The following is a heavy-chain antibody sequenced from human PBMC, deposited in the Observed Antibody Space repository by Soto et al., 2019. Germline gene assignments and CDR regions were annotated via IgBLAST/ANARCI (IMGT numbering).Heavy chain of an antibody. Sequence: ASVKVSCKASGYTFTSYRISWVRQAAGQGLEWMGWISAYNGNTNYAQKLQGRVTMTTDTSTSTAYMELRSLRSDDTAVYYCARVQDPGYCSSTSCYYYYGMDVWGQGTTVTVSS. D-gene: IGHD2-2*01. V-gene: IGHV1-18*01. J-gene: IGHJ6*02. CDR2: ISAYNGNT. CDR3: ARVQDPGYCSSTSCYYYYGMDV. CDR1: GYTFTSYR.